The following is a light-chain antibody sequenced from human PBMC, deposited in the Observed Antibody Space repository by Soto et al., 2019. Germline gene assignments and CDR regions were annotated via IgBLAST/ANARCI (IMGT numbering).Light chain of an antibody. V-gene: IGKV3-11*01. CDR1: QNINNF. Sequence: VLTQSPPTLSLSPGDRATLSCRDGQNINNFIAWYQHKPGQAPRLLIYDASNRATGIHGRFSGSRAGTDFTLTINSLESEDFAVYYCQHRGRFGQGTKVDIK. CDR2: DAS. CDR3: QHRGR. J-gene: IGKJ1*01.